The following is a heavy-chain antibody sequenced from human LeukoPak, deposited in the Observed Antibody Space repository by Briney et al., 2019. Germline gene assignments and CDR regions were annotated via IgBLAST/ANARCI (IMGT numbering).Heavy chain of an antibody. J-gene: IGHJ3*02. Sequence: PGGSLRLSCAVSGFTFSSYWMSWVRQAPGKGLEWVANIKKDGSEKYYVDSVKGRFTISRDNAKTSLYLLMNSLRAEDTAVYYCASRKGPAAHDAFDIWGQGTMVTVSS. CDR1: GFTFSSYW. D-gene: IGHD6-25*01. CDR3: ASRKGPAAHDAFDI. V-gene: IGHV3-7*01. CDR2: IKKDGSEK.